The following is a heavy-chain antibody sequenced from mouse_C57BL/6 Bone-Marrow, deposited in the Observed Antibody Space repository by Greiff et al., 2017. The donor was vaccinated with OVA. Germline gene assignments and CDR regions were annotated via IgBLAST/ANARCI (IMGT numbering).Heavy chain of an antibody. V-gene: IGHV14-4*01. J-gene: IGHJ2*01. CDR1: GFNIKDYY. D-gene: IGHD2-12*01. CDR2: IDPENGDT. Sequence: EVQLQQSGAELVRPGASVKLSCTASGFNIKDYYMHWVKQRPEQGLEWIGWIDPENGDTEYASKFQGKATITADTSSNTAYLQLSSLTSEDTAVYYCTTGGIESFDYWGQGTTLTVSS. CDR3: TTGGIESFDY.